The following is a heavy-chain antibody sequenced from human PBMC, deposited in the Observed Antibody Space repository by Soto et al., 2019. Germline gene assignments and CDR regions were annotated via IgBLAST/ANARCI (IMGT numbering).Heavy chain of an antibody. D-gene: IGHD4-17*01. Sequence: QVQLVESGGGLVKPGGPLRLSCAASGFTFSGYYMTWVRQAPGQGLEWVSYISSSGSTIYYADSVKGRFTISRDNSKNSLYLQINSLRAEDTAVYYCAIYGGDAFDIWGQGTMGTVSS. J-gene: IGHJ3*02. V-gene: IGHV3-11*01. CDR3: AIYGGDAFDI. CDR2: ISSSGSTI. CDR1: GFTFSGYY.